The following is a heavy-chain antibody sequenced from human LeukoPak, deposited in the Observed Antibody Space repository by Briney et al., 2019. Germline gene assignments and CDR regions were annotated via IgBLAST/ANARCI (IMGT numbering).Heavy chain of an antibody. CDR2: INHSGST. CDR3: ARAAMGRPSYYFDY. CDR1: GGSFSGYY. V-gene: IGHV4-34*01. Sequence: PSETLSLTCAVYGGSFSGYYWSWIRQPPGKGLEWIGEINHSGSTNYNPSLKSRVTISVDTSKNLFSLKLSSVTAADTAVYYCARAAMGRPSYYFDYWGQGTLVTVSS. J-gene: IGHJ4*02. D-gene: IGHD5-24*01.